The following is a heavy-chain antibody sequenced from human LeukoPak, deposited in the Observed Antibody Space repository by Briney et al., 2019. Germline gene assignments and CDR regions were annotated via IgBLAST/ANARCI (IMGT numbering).Heavy chain of an antibody. CDR1: GGSISSYY. J-gene: IGHJ6*03. D-gene: IGHD3-10*01. CDR2: IYTSGST. Sequence: SETLSLTCTVSGGSISSYYWSWIRQPAGKGLEWIGRIYTSGSTNYNPSLKSRVTMSVDTSKNQFSLKLSSVTAADTAVYYCARMGMVRAKPTYYYYYMDVWGKGTTVTISS. V-gene: IGHV4-4*07. CDR3: ARMGMVRAKPTYYYYYMDV.